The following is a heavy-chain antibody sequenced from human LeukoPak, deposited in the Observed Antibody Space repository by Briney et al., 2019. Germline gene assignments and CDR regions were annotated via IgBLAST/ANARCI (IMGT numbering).Heavy chain of an antibody. CDR1: GFTFSSYW. Sequence: GGSLRLSCAASGFTFSSYWMHWVRQAPGKGLVWVSRINSDGSTTNYADSVKGRFTISRDNAKNTLYLQMNSLRAEDTAVYYCAKDPQGFGESFDYWGQGTLVTVSS. CDR3: AKDPQGFGESFDY. CDR2: INSDGSTT. J-gene: IGHJ4*02. V-gene: IGHV3-74*01. D-gene: IGHD3-10*01.